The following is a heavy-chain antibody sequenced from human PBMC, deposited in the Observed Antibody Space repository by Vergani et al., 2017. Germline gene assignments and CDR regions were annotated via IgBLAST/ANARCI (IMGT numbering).Heavy chain of an antibody. CDR1: GFTFSSYS. CDR2: ISSSSSTI. J-gene: IGHJ5*02. D-gene: IGHD2-2*01. Sequence: EVQLVESGGGLVQPGGSLRLSCAASGFTFSSYSMNWVRQAPGKGLEWVSYISSSSSTIYYADSVKGRFTISRDNAKNSLYLQMNSLRDEDTAVYYCARARYCSSTSCLPDQNWFDPWGQGTLVTVSS. V-gene: IGHV3-48*02. CDR3: ARARYCSSTSCLPDQNWFDP.